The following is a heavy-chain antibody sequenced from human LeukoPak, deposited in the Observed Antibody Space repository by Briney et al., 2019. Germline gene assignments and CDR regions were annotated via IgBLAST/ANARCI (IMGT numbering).Heavy chain of an antibody. V-gene: IGHV3-7*03. CDR2: IKEDGSEK. Sequence: SGGSLRLSCAASGFTFSSYNMNWVRQAPGKGLEWVANIKEDGSEKYYVDSVKGRFTISRDNAKNSLYLQMDSLRVEDTAMYYCLTATTVATSGQGTLVTVSP. CDR1: GFTFSSYN. J-gene: IGHJ5*02. CDR3: LTATTVAT. D-gene: IGHD4-17*01.